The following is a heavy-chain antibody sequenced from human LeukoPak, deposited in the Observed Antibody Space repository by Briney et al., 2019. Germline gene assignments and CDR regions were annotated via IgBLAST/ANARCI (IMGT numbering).Heavy chain of an antibody. J-gene: IGHJ4*02. Sequence: PSQTLSLTCTVSGGSISSGGYYWSWIRQHPGKGLEWIGYIYYSGSTYYNPSLKSRVTISVDTSKNQFSLKLSSVTAADTAVYYCAISGYRLLAFDYWGQGTLVTVSS. CDR1: GGSISSGGYY. D-gene: IGHD3-22*01. CDR3: AISGYRLLAFDY. V-gene: IGHV4-31*03. CDR2: IYYSGST.